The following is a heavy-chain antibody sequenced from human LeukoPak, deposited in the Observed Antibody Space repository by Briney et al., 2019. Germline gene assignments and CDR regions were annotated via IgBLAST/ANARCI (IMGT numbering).Heavy chain of an antibody. CDR3: ARYCSGGSCYSRKHFDY. V-gene: IGHV4-31*03. D-gene: IGHD2-15*01. Sequence: SQTLSLTCTVSGGSISSGGYYWSWIRQHPGKGLEWIGYIYYSGSTYYNPSLKGRVTISVDTSKNQFSLKLSSVTAADTAVYYCARYCSGGSCYSRKHFDYWGQGTLVAVSS. J-gene: IGHJ4*02. CDR1: GGSISSGGYY. CDR2: IYYSGST.